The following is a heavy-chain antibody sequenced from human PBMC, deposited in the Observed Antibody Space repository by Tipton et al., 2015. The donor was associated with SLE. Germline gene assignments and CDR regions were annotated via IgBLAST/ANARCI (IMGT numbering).Heavy chain of an antibody. Sequence: VQLVQSGAEVKEPGESLKISCKGSGYSFPSYWIAWVRQMPGKGLEWMGDIYPGDSATRYSPSFQGQVTISVDKSISTAYLQWSGLKASDSAIYYCTRQGVEAGNRLYFDKWGQGTLVAASS. CDR1: GYSFPSYW. J-gene: IGHJ4*01. CDR3: TRQGVEAGNRLYFDK. V-gene: IGHV5-51*01. D-gene: IGHD2-21*01. CDR2: IYPGDSAT.